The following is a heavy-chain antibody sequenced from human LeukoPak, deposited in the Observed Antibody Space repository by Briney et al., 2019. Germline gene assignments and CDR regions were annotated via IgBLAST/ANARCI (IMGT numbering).Heavy chain of an antibody. D-gene: IGHD5-12*01. Sequence: GGSLRLSYAASGFTFRNYAIHWVRQAPGKGLEWVAVITSDGSDKYYVDSVKGRFTVSRDNSKNTLYLQVNSLRPEDTAVYCCAKARYTGLDYYYYGMDVWGQGTTVTVSS. V-gene: IGHV3-30*18. CDR3: AKARYTGLDYYYYGMDV. CDR1: GFTFRNYA. CDR2: ITSDGSDK. J-gene: IGHJ6*02.